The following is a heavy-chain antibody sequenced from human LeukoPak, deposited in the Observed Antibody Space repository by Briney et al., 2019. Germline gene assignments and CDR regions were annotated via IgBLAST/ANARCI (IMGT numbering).Heavy chain of an antibody. D-gene: IGHD6-13*01. CDR2: ISGSGGTT. V-gene: IGHV3-23*01. CDR1: GFTFSSYA. CDR3: ARWGGSRWHDFDY. J-gene: IGHJ4*02. Sequence: GGSPRLSCAVSGFTFSSYAISWVRQAPGKGLEWVSGISGSGGTTYYADSVKGRFTISREESKNTVYLQMISLRGEDTAVYFCARWGGSRWHDFDYWGQGTLVTVSS.